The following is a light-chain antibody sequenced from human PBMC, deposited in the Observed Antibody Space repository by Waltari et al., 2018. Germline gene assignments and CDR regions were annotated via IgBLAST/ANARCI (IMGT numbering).Light chain of an antibody. CDR3: QSYDSRLRVV. CDR2: GNS. V-gene: IGLV1-40*01. J-gene: IGLJ2*01. Sequence: QSVLTQPPSVSGPPGQRVTISCTGSSSNIGAGYEVHWYQQLPGTAPKVPIYGNSNRPSGVPDRFSGSKSGTSASLAITGLQAEDEADYYCQSYDSRLRVVFGGGTKVTVL. CDR1: SSNIGAGYE.